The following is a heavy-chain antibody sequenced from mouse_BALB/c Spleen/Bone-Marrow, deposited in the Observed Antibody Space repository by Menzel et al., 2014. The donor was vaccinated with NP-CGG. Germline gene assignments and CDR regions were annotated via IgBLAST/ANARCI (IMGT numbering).Heavy chain of an antibody. CDR3: ARVTSSAVGAMDY. J-gene: IGHJ4*01. V-gene: IGHV2-9*02. D-gene: IGHD3-2*02. Sequence: VMLVESGPGLVAPSQSLSITCTVSGFSLTNYGVHWVRQPPGKGLEWLGVIWAGGSTNYNSALMSRLSISKDNSKSQVFLKMISLQTDGTAMYYCARVTSSAVGAMDYWGQGTSVTVSS. CDR1: GFSLTNYG. CDR2: IWAGGST.